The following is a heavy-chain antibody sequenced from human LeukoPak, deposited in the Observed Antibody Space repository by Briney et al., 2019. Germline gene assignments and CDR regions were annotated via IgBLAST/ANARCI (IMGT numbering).Heavy chain of an antibody. CDR3: ARDPNEYSSPPDV. CDR2: ISYDGSNK. Sequence: LSGGSLRLSCAASGFTFSSYGMHWVRQAPGKGLEWVAVISYDGSNKYYADSVKGRFTISRDNAKNSLYLQMNSLRAEDTAVYYCARDPNEYSSPPDVWGKGTTVTVSS. V-gene: IGHV3-30*03. D-gene: IGHD6-6*01. CDR1: GFTFSSYG. J-gene: IGHJ6*04.